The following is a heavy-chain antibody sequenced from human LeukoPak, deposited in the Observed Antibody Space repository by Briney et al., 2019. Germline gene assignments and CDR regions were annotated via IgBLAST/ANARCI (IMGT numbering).Heavy chain of an antibody. CDR2: MNTNTGHP. D-gene: IGHD4-17*01. CDR1: GYTFTSYT. J-gene: IGHJ4*02. CDR3: ASLTLISDYGWPSHDY. V-gene: IGHV7-4-1*04. Sequence: ASVKVSCNASGYTFTSYTINWVRQAPGQGLEWMGWMNTNTGHPTYAQDFTGRFVFSLDTSVSMAYLQINSLKTEDTAVYYCASLTLISDYGWPSHDYWGQGTLVTVSS.